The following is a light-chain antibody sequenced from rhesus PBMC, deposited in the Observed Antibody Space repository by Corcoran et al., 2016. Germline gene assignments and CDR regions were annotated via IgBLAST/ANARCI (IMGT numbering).Light chain of an antibody. CDR3: MQGIQLPLT. Sequence: DIVMTQTPLSLPVTPGEPASISCRSSQSLLHSGGKTYLYWYLQKPGQSPQLLIYEVSNRASGFPDRFSGSGSGTEFTLKISRVEAEDVGVYYCMQGIQLPLTFGGGTKVEIK. J-gene: IGKJ4*01. V-gene: IGKV2-104*02. CDR1: QSLLHSGGKTY. CDR2: EVS.